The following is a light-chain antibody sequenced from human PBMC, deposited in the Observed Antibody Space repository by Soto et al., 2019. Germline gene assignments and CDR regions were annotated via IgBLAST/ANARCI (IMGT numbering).Light chain of an antibody. CDR1: SSDVGGYNY. V-gene: IGLV2-14*01. J-gene: IGLJ2*01. CDR3: SSYTSSSTLV. CDR2: EVR. Sequence: QSALTQPASVSGSPGQSITISCTGASSDVGGYNYVSWYQQHPGKAPTLMIYEVRNRPSGVSNRFSGSKSGNTASLTISGLQAEDEADYYCSSYTSSSTLVFGGGTKVTVL.